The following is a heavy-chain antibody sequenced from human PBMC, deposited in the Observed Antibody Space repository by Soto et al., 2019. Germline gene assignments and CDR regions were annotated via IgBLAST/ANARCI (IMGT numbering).Heavy chain of an antibody. J-gene: IGHJ6*02. V-gene: IGHV3-30*18. CDR2: ISYDGGAT. D-gene: IGHD3-9*01. CDR3: AKVSILTESYHYYAMDV. CDR1: GFTFSSYG. Sequence: GGSLRLSCAASGFTFSSYGMHWVRQAPGKGLEWVAVISYDGGATDYADSVKGRLTISRDNAKNTLFLQMNSLRAEDTAIYYCAKVSILTESYHYYAMDVWGQGTTVTVSS.